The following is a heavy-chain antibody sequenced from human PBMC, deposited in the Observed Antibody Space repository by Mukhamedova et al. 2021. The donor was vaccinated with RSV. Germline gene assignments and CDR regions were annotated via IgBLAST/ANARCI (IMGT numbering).Heavy chain of an antibody. CDR3: ARAPFWSGYSDLNWFDP. Sequence: GKGLEWIGSIYYSGSTYYNPSLKSRVTISVDTSKNQFSLKLSSVTAADTAVYYCARAPFWSGYSDLNWFDPWGQGTLVTVSS. D-gene: IGHD3-3*01. V-gene: IGHV4-39*01. CDR2: IYYSGST. J-gene: IGHJ5*02.